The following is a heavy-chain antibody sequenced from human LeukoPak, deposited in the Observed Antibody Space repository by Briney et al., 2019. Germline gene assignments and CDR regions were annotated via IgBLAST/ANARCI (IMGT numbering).Heavy chain of an antibody. CDR3: ATAEGYTRGGFDY. V-gene: IGHV4-39*07. D-gene: IGHD5-24*01. CDR2: VYYTGTT. Sequence: SETLSLTCTVSGASISRSEYTFCWLRQPPGKGLEWIRSVYYTGTTYSYPTLKSRVTISLDKSKNQFSLRLSSVTAADTAIYYCATAEGYTRGGFDYWGQGTLVTVSS. J-gene: IGHJ4*02. CDR1: GASISRSEYT.